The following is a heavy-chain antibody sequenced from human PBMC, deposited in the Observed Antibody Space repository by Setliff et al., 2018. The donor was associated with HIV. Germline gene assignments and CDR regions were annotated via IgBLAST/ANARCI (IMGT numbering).Heavy chain of an antibody. J-gene: IGHJ2*01. CDR3: ARGVLGYDSTGRFDL. CDR1: NGSISNNY. V-gene: IGHV4-4*07. D-gene: IGHD3-22*01. CDR2: VYSSGST. Sequence: SETLSLTCIVSNGSISNNYCNWIRQPAGKGLEWIGRVYSSGSTNYNASLKSRVTISVDTSKNQFSLKLTSVTAADTAVYYCARGVLGYDSTGRFDLWGRGTLVTVSS.